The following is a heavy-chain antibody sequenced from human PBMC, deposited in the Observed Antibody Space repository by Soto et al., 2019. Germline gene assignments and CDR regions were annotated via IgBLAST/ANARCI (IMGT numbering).Heavy chain of an antibody. V-gene: IGHV1-69*13. J-gene: IGHJ6*02. CDR3: AREGGSSWYTAPLVYYYYGMDF. CDR2: IIPIFGTA. CDR1: GGTFSSYA. Sequence: SVKVSCKASGGTFSSYAISWVRQAPGQGLEWMGWIIPIFGTANYAQKFQGRVTITADESTSTAYMALSSLRSEDTAVYYCAREGGSSWYTAPLVYYYYGMDFWGQGTTVTASS. D-gene: IGHD6-13*01.